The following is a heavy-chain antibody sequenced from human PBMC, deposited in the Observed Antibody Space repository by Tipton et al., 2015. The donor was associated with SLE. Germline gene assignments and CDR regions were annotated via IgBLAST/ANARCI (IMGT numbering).Heavy chain of an antibody. Sequence: SLRLSCAVSGGSISSSNWWSWVRQPPGKGLEWIGEIYHSGSTNYNPSLKSRVTISVDKSKNQFSLKLSSVTAADTAVYYCARGPLVGARFFDYWGQGTLVSVS. J-gene: IGHJ4*02. V-gene: IGHV4-4*02. CDR2: IYHSGST. CDR1: GGSISSSNW. D-gene: IGHD1-26*01. CDR3: ARGPLVGARFFDY.